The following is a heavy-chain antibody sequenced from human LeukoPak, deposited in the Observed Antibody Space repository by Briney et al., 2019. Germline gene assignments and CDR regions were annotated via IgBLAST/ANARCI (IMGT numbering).Heavy chain of an antibody. CDR1: GYSFSNSDYS. J-gene: IGHJ5*02. Sequence: SETVSLTCTVSGYSFSNSDYSWGWIPQPPGKGLEWIALINYSGRTFYNPSLRSRVTISVDMSKNQFSLNLNSVTAADTAVYYCARRRKDLNWFDPWGQGTLVTVSS. CDR3: ARRRKDLNWFDP. CDR2: INYSGRT. V-gene: IGHV4-39*01.